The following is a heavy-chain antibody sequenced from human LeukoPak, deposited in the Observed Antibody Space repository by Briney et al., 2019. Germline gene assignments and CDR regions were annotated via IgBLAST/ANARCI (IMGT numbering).Heavy chain of an antibody. CDR2: ISAYNDNT. D-gene: IGHD2-15*01. CDR1: GYTFTSYG. CDR3: ARDPIVVVVAANYGMDV. J-gene: IGHJ6*02. Sequence: ASVKVSCKASGYTFTSYGISWVRQAPGQGLEWMGWISAYNDNTNYAQKLQGRVTMTTDTSTSTAYMELRSLRSDDTAVYYCARDPIVVVVAANYGMDVWGQGTTVTVSS. V-gene: IGHV1-18*01.